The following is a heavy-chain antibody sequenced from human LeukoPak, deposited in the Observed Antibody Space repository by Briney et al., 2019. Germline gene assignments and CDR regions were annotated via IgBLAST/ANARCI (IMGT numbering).Heavy chain of an antibody. CDR3: ARLMVVIPYFDY. CDR2: IYYSGST. Sequence: SETLSLACTVSGGSISSNSYYWGWIRQPPGKGLEWIGSIYYSGSTYYNPSLKSRVTISVDTSKNQFSLKLSSVTAADTAVYYRARLMVVIPYFDYWGQGTLVTVSS. D-gene: IGHD3-22*01. CDR1: GGSISSNSYY. V-gene: IGHV4-39*01. J-gene: IGHJ4*02.